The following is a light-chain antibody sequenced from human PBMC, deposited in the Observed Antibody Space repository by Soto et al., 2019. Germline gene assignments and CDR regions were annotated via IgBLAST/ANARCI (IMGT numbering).Light chain of an antibody. CDR3: QQYYSTPWT. CDR2: WAS. J-gene: IGKJ2*02. CDR1: QSVLYSSNNKNY. Sequence: DIVMTQSPDSLAVSLGERATIKCKSSQSVLYSSNNKNYLAWYQQKPGQPPKLLIYWASTRESGVPDRFSGSGSGTDFTLTISSLQAEDVAVYYCQQYYSTPWTFGQGTKLEIK. V-gene: IGKV4-1*01.